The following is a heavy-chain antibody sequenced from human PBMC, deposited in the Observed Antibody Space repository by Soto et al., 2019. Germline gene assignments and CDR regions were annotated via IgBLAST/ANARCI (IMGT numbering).Heavy chain of an antibody. CDR2: ISVNGNT. V-gene: IGHV1-18*01. D-gene: IGHD6-6*01. Sequence: QAQLVQSGAEVKKPGASVKVSCKASGYTFTTLGISWLRQAPGQGLEWMAWISVNGNTNYAQKFRGRVTVTTDTSTRTAYMEVRSLRSEATALYYCVRDRAGEVRSSVPIPLFDFWGQGTLVTVAS. CDR3: VRDRAGEVRSSVPIPLFDF. J-gene: IGHJ4*02. CDR1: GYTFTTLG.